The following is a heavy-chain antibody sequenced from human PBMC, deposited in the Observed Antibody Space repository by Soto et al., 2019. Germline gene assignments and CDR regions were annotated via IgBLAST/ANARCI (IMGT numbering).Heavy chain of an antibody. CDR2: ISGSGGST. J-gene: IGHJ4*02. CDR1: GFTFSSYA. Sequence: EVQLLESGGGLVQPGGSLRLSCEASGFTFSSYAMSWVRQAPGKGLEWVSAISGSGGSTYYADSVKGRFTISTDNSKNTLYLQMNSRRAEDTAVYYCAKGGSGYDLRLDYWGQGTLVTVSS. CDR3: AKGGSGYDLRLDY. V-gene: IGHV3-23*01. D-gene: IGHD5-12*01.